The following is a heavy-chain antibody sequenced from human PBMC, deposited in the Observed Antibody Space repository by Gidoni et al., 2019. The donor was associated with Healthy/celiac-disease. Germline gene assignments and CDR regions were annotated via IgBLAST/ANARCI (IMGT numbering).Heavy chain of an antibody. J-gene: IGHJ3*02. CDR3: ARDPPPTGEVAFDI. CDR1: GDSVSSDSAS. Sequence: QVQLQQSGPGLMKPSQTLSLTCAISGDSVSSDSASWNWIRQSPSRGLEWRGRTYYRSKWYNDYAVSGKSLITINPDTSRNQVSLQLNSVTPEDTTIYYCARDPPPTGEVAFDIWGQGTMVTVSS. V-gene: IGHV6-1*01. D-gene: IGHD7-27*01. CDR2: TYYRSKWYN.